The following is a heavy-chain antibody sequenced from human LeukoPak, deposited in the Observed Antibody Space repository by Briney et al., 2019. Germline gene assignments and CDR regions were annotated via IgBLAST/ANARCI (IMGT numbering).Heavy chain of an antibody. CDR2: ISISSSYI. V-gene: IGHV3-21*01. Sequence: GGSLRLSCAASGFTFSSYSMNWVRQAPGKGLEWVSSISISSSYIYYADSVKGRFTISRDNAKNSLYLQMNSLRAEDTDVYYCARVEAAAGIAGVYYYYYGMDVWGQGTTVTVSS. CDR1: GFTFSSYS. CDR3: ARVEAAAGIAGVYYYYYGMDV. J-gene: IGHJ6*02. D-gene: IGHD6-13*01.